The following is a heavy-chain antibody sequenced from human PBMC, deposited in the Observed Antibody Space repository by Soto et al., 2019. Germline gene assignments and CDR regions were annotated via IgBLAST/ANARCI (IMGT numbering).Heavy chain of an antibody. CDR1: GFTFSTYA. D-gene: IGHD6-13*01. CDR3: ARESISSTSPVEFDS. Sequence: PGGSLRLSCAASGFTFSTYAMHWVRQAPGKGLEWVAFMSNDGSNIYYADSVKGRFTVSRDNSKNTLYLQMNSLRPEDTAVYYCARESISSTSPVEFDSWGQGTLVTVSS. J-gene: IGHJ4*02. V-gene: IGHV3-30-3*01. CDR2: MSNDGSNI.